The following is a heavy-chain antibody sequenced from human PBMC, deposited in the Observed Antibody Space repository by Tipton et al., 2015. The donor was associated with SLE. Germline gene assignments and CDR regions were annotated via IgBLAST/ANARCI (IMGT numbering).Heavy chain of an antibody. CDR3: ARGGAVYYYYYYMDV. D-gene: IGHD3-10*01. CDR1: GGSINSGAYY. Sequence: GLVKPSQTLSLTCTVSGGSINSGAYYWGWIRQHPGKGLEWIGYIYYSGSTNYNPSLKSRVTISVDTSKNQFSLKLSSVTAADTAVYYCARGGAVYYYYYYMDVWGKGTTVTVSS. V-gene: IGHV4-31*03. J-gene: IGHJ6*03. CDR2: IYYSGST.